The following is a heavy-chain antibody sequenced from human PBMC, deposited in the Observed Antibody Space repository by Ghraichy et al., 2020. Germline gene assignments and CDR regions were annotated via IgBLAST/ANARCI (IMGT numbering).Heavy chain of an antibody. CDR2: INQDGSEK. CDR3: ARDGSMAGIYFDY. CDR1: GFTFSSYW. D-gene: IGHD6-19*01. V-gene: IGHV3-7*03. J-gene: IGHJ4*01. Sequence: GGSLRLSCAASGFTFSSYWMNWVRQAPGKGLEWVANINQDGSEKYYVDSVKGRFTISRDNAKNSLHLQMNSLRAEDTAVYFCARDGSMAGIYFDYWGLGTLVTVSS.